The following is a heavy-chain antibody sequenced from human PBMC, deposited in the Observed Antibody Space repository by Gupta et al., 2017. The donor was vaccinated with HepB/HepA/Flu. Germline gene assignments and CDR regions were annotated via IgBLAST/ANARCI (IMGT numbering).Heavy chain of an antibody. J-gene: IGHJ4*02. CDR1: GFTFSSYE. V-gene: IGHV3-48*03. CDR2: ISSGGSTI. D-gene: IGHD6-19*01. Sequence: EVQLVESGGGLVQPGGSLRLSCAVSGFTFSSYEMNWVRQAPGKGLEWVSYISSGGSTIYYADSVKGRFTISRDNAKNSLFLQMNSLRAEDTAVYYCARGARGWPIDYWGQGTLVTVSS. CDR3: ARGARGWPIDY.